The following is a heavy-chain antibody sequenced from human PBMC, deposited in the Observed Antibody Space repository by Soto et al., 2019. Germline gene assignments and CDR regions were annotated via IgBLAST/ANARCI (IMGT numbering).Heavy chain of an antibody. V-gene: IGHV3-21*01. Sequence: EVQVVESGGDLVKPGGSLRLSCASSGFTFSTYTMNWVRQAPGKGLEWVSSINGRGNYIYYAESVKGRFTISRDNAKNSLYLQTDRLRAEDTALYYCVREDGKVGTNSAFDYWGLGALVTVSS. CDR1: GFTFSTYT. J-gene: IGHJ4*02. D-gene: IGHD1-26*01. CDR2: INGRGNYI. CDR3: VREDGKVGTNSAFDY.